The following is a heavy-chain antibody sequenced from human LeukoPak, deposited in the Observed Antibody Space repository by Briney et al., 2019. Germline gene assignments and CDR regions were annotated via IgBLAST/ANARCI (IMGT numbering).Heavy chain of an antibody. CDR1: GYSFTSYW. CDR3: ARQYSSSSPLDY. CDR2: IYPGDSDT. V-gene: IGHV5-51*01. D-gene: IGHD6-6*01. Sequence: GESLKISCKGSGYSFTSYWIGWVRQMPGKGLELMGIIYPGDSDTRYSPSFQGQVTFSGDKSITTAYLQWSSLKASDTAIYYCARQYSSSSPLDYWGQGTLVTVSS. J-gene: IGHJ4*02.